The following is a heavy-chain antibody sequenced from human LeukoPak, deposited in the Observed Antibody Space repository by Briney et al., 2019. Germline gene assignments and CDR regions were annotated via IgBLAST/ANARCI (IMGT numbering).Heavy chain of an antibody. CDR1: GGTFSSYA. J-gene: IGHJ4*02. Sequence: ASVKVSCKASGGTFSSYAISWVRQAPGQGLEWMGGIIPIFGTANYAQKFQGRVTITTDESTSTAYMELSSLRSEDTAVYYCAGYYYYDSSGYAPLDYCGQGTLVTVSS. V-gene: IGHV1-69*05. CDR2: IIPIFGTA. D-gene: IGHD3-22*01. CDR3: AGYYYYDSSGYAPLDY.